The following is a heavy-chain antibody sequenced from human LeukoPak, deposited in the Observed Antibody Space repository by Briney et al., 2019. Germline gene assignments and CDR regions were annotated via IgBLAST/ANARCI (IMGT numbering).Heavy chain of an antibody. CDR1: GESFSGYY. D-gene: IGHD2-2*01. CDR2: INDSGRT. J-gene: IGHJ3*02. CDR3: ARHRRGASRAFEI. V-gene: IGHV4-34*01. Sequence: SETLSLTCAVYGESFSGYYWSWIRQPPEKGLEWIGEINDSGRTNYNPSLESRITISVDMSKNQFTLKLNSVTAADTAVYFCARHRRGASRAFEIWGQGTMVTVSS.